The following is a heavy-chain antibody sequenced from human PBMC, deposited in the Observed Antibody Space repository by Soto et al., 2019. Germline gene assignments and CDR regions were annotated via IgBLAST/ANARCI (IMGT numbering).Heavy chain of an antibody. CDR3: AILLSTEYYFDY. D-gene: IGHD4-17*01. CDR2: IYYSGST. Sequence: SETLSLTCTVSGGSISSYYWSWIRQPPGKGLEWIGYIYYSGSTNYNPSLKSRVTISVDTSKNQFSLKLSSVTAADTAVYYCAILLSTEYYFDYWGQGTLVTVSS. V-gene: IGHV4-59*01. CDR1: GGSISSYY. J-gene: IGHJ4*02.